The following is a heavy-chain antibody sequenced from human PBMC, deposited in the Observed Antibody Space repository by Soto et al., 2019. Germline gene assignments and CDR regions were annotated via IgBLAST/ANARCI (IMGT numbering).Heavy chain of an antibody. CDR1: GFTFSSYG. J-gene: IGHJ4*02. Sequence: PGGSLRLSCAASGFTFSSYGMHWVRQAPGKGLEWVAVIWYDGSNKYYADSVKGRFTISRDNSKNTLYLQMNSLRAEDTAVYYCARDQRGSSSWNDFDYWGQGTLGTVSS. CDR3: ARDQRGSSSWNDFDY. D-gene: IGHD6-13*01. V-gene: IGHV3-33*01. CDR2: IWYDGSNK.